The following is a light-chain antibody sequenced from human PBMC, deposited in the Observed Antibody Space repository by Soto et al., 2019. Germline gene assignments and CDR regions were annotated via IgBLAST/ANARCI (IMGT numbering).Light chain of an antibody. Sequence: QSVLTQPPSASGSSGQSVTISCTGTSSDVGGYNYVSWYQQHPGKAPKLMIYEVSKRPSGVPDRFSGSKSGNTASLTVSGLQAQDEAAYYRSSYAGSRLYVSGTGTKVTVL. V-gene: IGLV2-8*01. CDR1: SSDVGGYNY. CDR2: EVS. J-gene: IGLJ1*01. CDR3: SSYAGSRLYV.